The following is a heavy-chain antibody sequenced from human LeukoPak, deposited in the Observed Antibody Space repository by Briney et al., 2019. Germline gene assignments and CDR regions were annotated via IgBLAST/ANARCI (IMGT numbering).Heavy chain of an antibody. J-gene: IGHJ6*02. CDR1: CYTFTSYG. CDR2: VSAYNGNT. V-gene: IGHV1-18*01. CDR3: ARLLTGFPYYYYYGMDV. Sequence: ASVKVSCKASCYTFTSYGISWGRQAPGQGLEWMGWVSAYNGNTNYAQKLQGRVTMTTDTSTSTAYMELRSLRSDDTAVYYCARLLTGFPYYYYYGMDVWGQGTTVTVSS. D-gene: IGHD7-27*01.